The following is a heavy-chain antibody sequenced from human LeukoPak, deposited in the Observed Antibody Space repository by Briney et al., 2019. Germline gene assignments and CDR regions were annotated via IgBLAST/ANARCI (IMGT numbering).Heavy chain of an antibody. D-gene: IGHD3-3*01. V-gene: IGHV4-4*07. CDR1: GGSISSYY. J-gene: IGHJ4*02. Sequence: SETLSLTCTVFGGSISSYYWSWLRQPAGKGLEWIGRMYTSGSTNYNPSLKSRVTMSVDTSKNQFSLKLSSVTAADTAVYYCARGRADFWSGYLYYFDYWGQGTLVTVSS. CDR2: MYTSGST. CDR3: ARGRADFWSGYLYYFDY.